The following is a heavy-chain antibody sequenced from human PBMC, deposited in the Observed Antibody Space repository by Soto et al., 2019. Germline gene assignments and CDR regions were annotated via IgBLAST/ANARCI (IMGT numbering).Heavy chain of an antibody. CDR3: ARGHRSSGKIFDS. CDR1: GFTFSNAW. Sequence: EVQLVESGGGLVKPGGSVRLSCAASGFTFSNAWMSWVSQAPGKGLEWVGRIKSKSAGGTTEYDAPVKDRFTISRDDSKNTLYLQMISLKIEDTAVYYCARGHRSSGKIFDSWGQGTLVTVSS. J-gene: IGHJ4*02. CDR2: IKSKSAGGTT. V-gene: IGHV3-15*01. D-gene: IGHD3-22*01.